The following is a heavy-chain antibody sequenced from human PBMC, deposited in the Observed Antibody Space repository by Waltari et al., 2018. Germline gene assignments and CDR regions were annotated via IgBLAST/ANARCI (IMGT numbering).Heavy chain of an antibody. D-gene: IGHD5-18*01. Sequence: DVQLVESGGGLVHPGGSLRLACAASGFTVSSTHMSWVRQAPGKGLDGGAGIYPAGSTYNADSVVGRFTISRDISQNTVHLQMINVRPDDTAVYYCARARDEYTASVFFDHWGQGTLVTVSS. CDR2: IYPAGST. CDR1: GFTVSSTH. J-gene: IGHJ4*02. V-gene: IGHV3-66*01. CDR3: ARARDEYTASVFFDH.